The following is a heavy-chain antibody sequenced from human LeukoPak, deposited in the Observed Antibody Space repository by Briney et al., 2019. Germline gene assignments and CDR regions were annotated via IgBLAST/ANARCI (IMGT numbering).Heavy chain of an antibody. J-gene: IGHJ5*02. Sequence: GGSLRLSRAASGFTFSSYGMHWVRQAPGKGLEWVAVISYDGSNKYYADSVKGRFTISRDNSKNTLYLQMNSLRAEDTAVYYCAKTPRNWNYPNWFDPWGQGTLVTVSS. CDR2: ISYDGSNK. CDR3: AKTPRNWNYPNWFDP. V-gene: IGHV3-30*18. D-gene: IGHD1-7*01. CDR1: GFTFSSYG.